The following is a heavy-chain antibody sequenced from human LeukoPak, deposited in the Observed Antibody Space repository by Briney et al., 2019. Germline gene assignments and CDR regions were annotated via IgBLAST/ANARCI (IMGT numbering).Heavy chain of an antibody. D-gene: IGHD3-3*01. CDR3: TRSLGVVIHGGMDV. J-gene: IGHJ6*02. Sequence: PSETLSLTCTVSGGSISSYHWSWIRQPPGKGLEWIGRIYYTGSTNYNPSLKSRVTISLDTSKNQFSLKLSSVTAADTAVYYCTRSLGVVIHGGMDVWGQGTTVTVSS. V-gene: IGHV4-59*01. CDR1: GGSISSYH. CDR2: IYYTGST.